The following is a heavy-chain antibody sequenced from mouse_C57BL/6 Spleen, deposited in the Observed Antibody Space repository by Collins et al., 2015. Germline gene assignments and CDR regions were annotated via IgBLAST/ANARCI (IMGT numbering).Heavy chain of an antibody. D-gene: IGHD1-1*01. CDR2: INPNNGGT. Sequence: VKQSHGKSLEWIGDINPNNGGTVYNQKFKGKATLTVDRSSSTAYMELRSLTSEDTAVYYCARWDYYGNNYGFDYWGQGTSVTVSS. V-gene: IGHV1-18*01. CDR3: ARWDYYGNNYGFDY. J-gene: IGHJ4*01.